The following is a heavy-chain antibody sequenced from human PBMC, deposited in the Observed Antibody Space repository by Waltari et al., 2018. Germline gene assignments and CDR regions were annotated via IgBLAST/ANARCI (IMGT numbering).Heavy chain of an antibody. CDR1: GYSISSGYY. CDR3: ARAVTIEEQLALDY. Sequence: QVQLQESGPGLVKPSETLSLTCAVSGYSISSGYYWGWIRQPPGKGLEWIGSIYHSGSTYDNPSLKSRVTISVDTSKNQFSLKLSSVTAADTAVYYCARAVTIEEQLALDYWGQGTLVTVSS. D-gene: IGHD6-6*01. V-gene: IGHV4-38-2*01. J-gene: IGHJ4*02. CDR2: IYHSGST.